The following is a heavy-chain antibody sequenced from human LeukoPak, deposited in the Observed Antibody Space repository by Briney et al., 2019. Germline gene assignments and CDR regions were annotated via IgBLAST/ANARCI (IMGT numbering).Heavy chain of an antibody. Sequence: SETLSLTCTVSGDSISGYYWSWIRQPPGKGLEWIGYIYQRGNTNYNPSLKSRATISVDTSKNQFSLKLSSVTAADTAVYYCARGSYYFDYWGQGTLVTVSS. J-gene: IGHJ4*02. CDR2: IYQRGNT. CDR3: ARGSYYFDY. D-gene: IGHD2-21*01. V-gene: IGHV4-59*08. CDR1: GDSISGYY.